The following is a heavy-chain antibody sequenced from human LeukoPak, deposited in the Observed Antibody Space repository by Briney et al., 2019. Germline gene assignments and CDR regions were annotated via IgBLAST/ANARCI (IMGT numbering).Heavy chain of an antibody. CDR1: GYTFTSYY. CDR2: INPNSGGT. V-gene: IGHV1-2*02. CDR3: ARDRTGYSYGYVY. J-gene: IGHJ4*02. D-gene: IGHD5-18*01. Sequence: GASVKVSCKASGYTFTSYYMHWVRQAPGQGLEWMGWINPNSGGTNYAQKFQGRVTMTRDTSISTAYMELSRLRSDDTAVYYCARDRTGYSYGYVYWGQGTLVTVSS.